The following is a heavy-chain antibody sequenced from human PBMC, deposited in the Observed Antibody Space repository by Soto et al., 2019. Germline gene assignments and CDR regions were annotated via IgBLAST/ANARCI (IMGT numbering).Heavy chain of an antibody. Sequence: GGSLRLSCAASGFTVSSNYMSWVRQAPGKGLEWVSVIYSGGSTYYADSVKGRFTISRDNSKNTLYLQMNSLRAEDTAVYYCARDWGGYYDSSGYPTPGHWGQGTLVTVSS. J-gene: IGHJ4*02. CDR3: ARDWGGYYDSSGYPTPGH. V-gene: IGHV3-53*01. CDR2: IYSGGST. D-gene: IGHD3-22*01. CDR1: GFTVSSNY.